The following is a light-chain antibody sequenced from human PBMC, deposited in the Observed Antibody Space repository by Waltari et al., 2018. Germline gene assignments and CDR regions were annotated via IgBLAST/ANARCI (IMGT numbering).Light chain of an antibody. CDR2: AAS. CDR3: QQLNGYPLT. V-gene: IGKV1-9*01. J-gene: IGKJ4*01. CDR1: QAISSY. Sequence: DIQLTQSPSFLSASVGDRGTITCRASQAISSYLAWYQQQPGKAPKLLIYAASTLQSGVPSTFSGSGSGTEFTLTISSLQPEDFATYYCQQLNGYPLTFGGGTKVEIK.